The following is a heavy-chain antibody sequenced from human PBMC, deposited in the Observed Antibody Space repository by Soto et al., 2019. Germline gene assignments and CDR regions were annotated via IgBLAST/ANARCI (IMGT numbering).Heavy chain of an antibody. V-gene: IGHV3-64*01. Sequence: LRLSCAASGFTFSSYAMHWVRQAPGKGLEYVSAISSNGGSTYYANSVKGRFTISRDNSKNTLYLQMGSLRAEDMAVYYCARSQDCSSTSCSGVFDYWGQGTLVTVSS. J-gene: IGHJ4*02. CDR1: GFTFSSYA. D-gene: IGHD2-2*01. CDR2: ISSNGGST. CDR3: ARSQDCSSTSCSGVFDY.